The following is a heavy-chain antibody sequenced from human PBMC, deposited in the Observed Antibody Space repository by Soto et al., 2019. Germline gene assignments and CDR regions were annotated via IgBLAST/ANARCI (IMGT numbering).Heavy chain of an antibody. D-gene: IGHD3-16*02. V-gene: IGHV1-8*01. CDR1: GYTFTSYD. CDR3: ARVLATSYDYIWGSYPNYYYYYMDV. CDR2: MNPNSGNT. J-gene: IGHJ6*03. Sequence: ASVKVSCKASGYTFTSYDINWVRQATGQGLEWMGWMNPNSGNTGYAQKFQGRVTTTRNTSISTAYMELSSLRSEDTAVYYCARVLATSYDYIWGSYPNYYYYYMDVSGKGTTVTVSS.